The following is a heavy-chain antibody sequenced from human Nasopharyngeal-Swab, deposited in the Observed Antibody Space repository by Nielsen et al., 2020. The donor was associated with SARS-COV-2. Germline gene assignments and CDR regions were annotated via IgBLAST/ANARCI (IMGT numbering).Heavy chain of an antibody. J-gene: IGHJ3*02. V-gene: IGHV3-7*01. CDR2: IKQDGSEK. D-gene: IGHD1-26*01. Sequence: GGSLRLSCAASGFTFSSYWMSWVRQAPGKGLEWVANIKQDGSEKYYVDSVKGRFTISRDNAKNSLYLQMNSLRAEDTAVYYCTTDSPSGPLDIWGQGTMVTVSS. CDR3: TTDSPSGPLDI. CDR1: GFTFSSYW.